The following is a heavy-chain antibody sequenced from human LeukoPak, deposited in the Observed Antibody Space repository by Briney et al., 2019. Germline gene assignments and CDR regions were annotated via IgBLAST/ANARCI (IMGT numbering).Heavy chain of an antibody. CDR2: INAGNGNT. CDR1: GYTFTNYA. J-gene: IGHJ5*02. Sequence: ASVKVSCKASGYTFTNYAIHWVHQAPGQRLEWMGWINAGNGNTKYSQEFQGRVTITRDTSASTAYMELSSLKSDDMAVYYCARGGSVVPAATWFAPWGQGTLVTVSS. CDR3: ARGGSVVPAATWFAP. V-gene: IGHV1-3*03. D-gene: IGHD2-2*01.